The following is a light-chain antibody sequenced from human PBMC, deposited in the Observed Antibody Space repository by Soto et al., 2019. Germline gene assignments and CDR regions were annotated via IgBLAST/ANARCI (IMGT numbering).Light chain of an antibody. CDR1: SSNIGSNT. J-gene: IGLJ1*01. CDR3: SAWDDSLNVPVYV. V-gene: IGLV1-44*01. Sequence: QSVLTQPPSASGTPGQRVTISCSGSSSNIGSNTVNWYQQLPGTAPKLLIYSNNQRPSGVPDRFSGSKSGTSASLAIRGLQSEDEADVYCSAWDDSLNVPVYVFGTGTKVTVL. CDR2: SNN.